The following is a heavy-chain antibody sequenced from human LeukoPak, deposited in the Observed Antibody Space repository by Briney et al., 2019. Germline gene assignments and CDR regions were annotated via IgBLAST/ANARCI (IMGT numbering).Heavy chain of an antibody. CDR2: IYSGGST. Sequence: GGSLRLSCAASGFTFSSYAMSWVRQAPGKGLEWVSVIYSGGSTYYADSVKGRFTISRDNSKNTLYLQMNSLRAEDTAVYYCARVGGPYYYYMDVWGKGTTVTVSS. CDR3: ARVGGPYYYYMDV. J-gene: IGHJ6*03. CDR1: GFTFSSYA. V-gene: IGHV3-66*02.